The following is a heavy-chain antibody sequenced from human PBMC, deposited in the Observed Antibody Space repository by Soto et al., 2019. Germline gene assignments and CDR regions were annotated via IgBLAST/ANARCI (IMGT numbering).Heavy chain of an antibody. J-gene: IGHJ5*02. CDR1: GGSISSGGYS. V-gene: IGHV4-30-2*01. CDR2: IYHSGST. CDR3: AHQLLPTFGFDP. D-gene: IGHD2-2*01. Sequence: QLQLQESGSGLVKPSQTLSLTCAVSGGSISSGGYSWSWIRQPPGKGLEWIGYIYHSGSTYYNPPLKGRVTISVDRAKNQFSLKLSSVTAADTAVYYCAHQLLPTFGFDPWGQGTLVTVSS.